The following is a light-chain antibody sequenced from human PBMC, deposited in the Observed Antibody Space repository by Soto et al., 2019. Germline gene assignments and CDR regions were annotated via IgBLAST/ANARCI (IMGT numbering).Light chain of an antibody. CDR2: EVS. V-gene: IGLV2-14*01. Sequence: QSVLTQPASVSGSPGQSITISCTGTNSDVGGHNYVSWYQQYPGKVPKLMIYEVSNRPPGVSHRFSGSKSGNTASLTISGLQAEDEADYYCSSYTSSTTVIIGGGTKLTVL. CDR1: NSDVGGHNY. J-gene: IGLJ2*01. CDR3: SSYTSSTTVI.